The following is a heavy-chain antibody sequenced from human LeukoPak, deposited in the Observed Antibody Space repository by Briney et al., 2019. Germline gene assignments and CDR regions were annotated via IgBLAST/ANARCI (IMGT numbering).Heavy chain of an antibody. CDR3: ARKLWFGEFPLGP. V-gene: IGHV3-48*03. CDR1: GFTFSSYE. CDR2: ISSSGSTI. Sequence: GGSLRLSCAASGFTFSSYEMNWVRQAPGKGLEWVSYISSSGSTIYYADSVKGRFTISRDNAKNSLYLQLNSLRAEDTAVYYCARKLWFGEFPLGPWGQGTLVTVSS. J-gene: IGHJ5*02. D-gene: IGHD3-10*01.